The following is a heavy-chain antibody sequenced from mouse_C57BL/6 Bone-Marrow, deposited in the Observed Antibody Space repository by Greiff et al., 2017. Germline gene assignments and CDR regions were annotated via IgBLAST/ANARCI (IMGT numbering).Heavy chain of an antibody. CDR1: GYTFTSSW. CDR3: AGCLVAWFAY. V-gene: IGHV1-72*01. J-gene: IGHJ3*01. CDR2: IDPNSGGT. D-gene: IGHD6-2*01. Sequence: VQLQQPGPELVTPGASVKLSCKASGYTFTSSWMHWVKQRPGRGLEWIGRIDPNSGGTKYNEKFKSKATLTVDNPTSTAYMQLSSLTSEDSAVYDSAGCLVAWFAYWGQGTLVTGSA.